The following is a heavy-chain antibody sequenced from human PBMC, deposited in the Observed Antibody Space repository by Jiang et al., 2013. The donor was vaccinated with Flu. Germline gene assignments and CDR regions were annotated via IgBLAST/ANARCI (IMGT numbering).Heavy chain of an antibody. V-gene: IGHV7-4-1*02. CDR1: YS. CDR3: ARRSPTDY. CDR2: INPNTGIP. Sequence: YSMNWVRQAPGQGLEWMGWINPNTGIPTYAQGFTGRFVFSLDTSVSTAYLQISSLKAEDTAVYYCARRSPTDYWGQGNPGHRLL. D-gene: IGHD3-16*02. J-gene: IGHJ4*02.